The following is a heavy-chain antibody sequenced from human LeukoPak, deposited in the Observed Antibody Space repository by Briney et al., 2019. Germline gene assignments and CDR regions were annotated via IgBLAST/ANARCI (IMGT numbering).Heavy chain of an antibody. CDR3: AKELGLVTTYYYGMDV. D-gene: IGHD3-22*01. V-gene: IGHV3-23*01. J-gene: IGHJ6*02. Sequence: GGSLRLSCAASVFTFSSYAMRWVRQAPGKGLEGVSAISVSGGSTYYADSVKGRFTISSDNSKNTLYLQMNSLRAEDTAVYSCAKELGLVTTYYYGMDVWGQGTTVTVSS. CDR2: ISVSGGST. CDR1: VFTFSSYA.